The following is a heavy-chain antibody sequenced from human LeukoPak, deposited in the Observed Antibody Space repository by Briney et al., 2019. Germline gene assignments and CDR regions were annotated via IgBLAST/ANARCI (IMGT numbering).Heavy chain of an antibody. CDR3: VRIPNSAHFPNWFDP. CDR2: ISGSSAYI. V-gene: IGHV3-21*01. D-gene: IGHD2/OR15-2a*01. Sequence: GGSLRLSCAASGFTFSSYNMNWVRQAPEKGLEWISPISGSSAYIYYADSVKGRFTISRDNAKNSLYLQMNSLRADDTAVYYCVRIPNSAHFPNWFDPWGQGTLVTVSS. J-gene: IGHJ5*02. CDR1: GFTFSSYN.